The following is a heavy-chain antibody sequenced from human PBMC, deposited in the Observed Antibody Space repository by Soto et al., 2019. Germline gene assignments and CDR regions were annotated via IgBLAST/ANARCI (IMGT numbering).Heavy chain of an antibody. Sequence: EVQLLESGGGLVQPGGSLRLSCAAAGFTFSIYAMSWVRQAPGKGLDWVSAISGSVGSTYYADSVKGRFTITIDNYNNTLHLQMNSLRADDTAVYYCAKATRGGAATLIRDYWGQGTLVPVPS. V-gene: IGHV3-23*01. CDR3: AKATRGGAATLIRDY. CDR2: ISGSVGST. CDR1: GFTFSIYA. D-gene: IGHD6-13*01. J-gene: IGHJ4*02.